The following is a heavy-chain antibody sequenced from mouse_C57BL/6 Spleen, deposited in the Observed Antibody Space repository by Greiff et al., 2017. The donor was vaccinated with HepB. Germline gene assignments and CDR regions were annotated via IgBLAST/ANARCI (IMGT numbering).Heavy chain of an antibody. CDR3: ARAGYYRFDY. CDR1: GYAFSSYW. CDR2: IDPGDGDT. Sequence: LVEPGASVKISCKASGYAFSSYWMNWVKQRPGKGLEWIGQIDPGDGDTNYNGKFKGKATLTADKSSSTAYMQLSSLASEDSAVYFCARAGYYRFDYWGQGTTLTVSS. D-gene: IGHD2-3*01. V-gene: IGHV1-80*01. J-gene: IGHJ2*01.